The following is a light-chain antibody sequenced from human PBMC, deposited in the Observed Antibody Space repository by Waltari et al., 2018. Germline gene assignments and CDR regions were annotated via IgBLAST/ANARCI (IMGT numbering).Light chain of an antibody. CDR2: EGS. CDR1: SSDVGIYNL. V-gene: IGLV2-23*03. Sequence: QSALPQPASVPGPPGHSITLSCTGTSSDVGIYNLVSWYQQHPGKAPKLMIYEGSKRPSGVSNRFSGSKSGNTASLTISGLQAEDEADYYCCSYAGSSTLAYVFGTGTKVTVL. J-gene: IGLJ1*01. CDR3: CSYAGSSTLAYV.